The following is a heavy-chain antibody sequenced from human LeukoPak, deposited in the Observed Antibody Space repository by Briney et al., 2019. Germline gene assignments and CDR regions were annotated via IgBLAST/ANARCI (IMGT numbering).Heavy chain of an antibody. CDR3: AINLPANRRFQH. Sequence: ASVKVSCKASGYTFTSYDINWVRQATGQGPEWMGWMNPNSGNTGYAQKFQGRVTMTRNTSISTAYMELSNVRSEDTAMYYCAINLPANRRFQHWGQGTLVTVSS. D-gene: IGHD1-14*01. J-gene: IGHJ1*01. CDR1: GYTFTSYD. CDR2: MNPNSGNT. V-gene: IGHV1-8*01.